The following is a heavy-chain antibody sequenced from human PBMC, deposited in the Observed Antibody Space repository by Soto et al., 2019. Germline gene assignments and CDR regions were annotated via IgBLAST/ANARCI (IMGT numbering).Heavy chain of an antibody. J-gene: IGHJ4*02. CDR1: GYMFTGFY. CDR3: AVAAIPVAGRHPDF. V-gene: IGHV1-2*02. CDR2: INPNNGVT. Sequence: QVQLVQSGAEVKRPGASVKVSCKASGYMFTGFYLHWVRQAPGQGVEWMGWINPNNGVTTYAKNFQGRVTMTRDSSISTAYMELSSLRPDDTAVYFCAVAAIPVAGRHPDFWGQGTVVTVS. D-gene: IGHD6-19*01.